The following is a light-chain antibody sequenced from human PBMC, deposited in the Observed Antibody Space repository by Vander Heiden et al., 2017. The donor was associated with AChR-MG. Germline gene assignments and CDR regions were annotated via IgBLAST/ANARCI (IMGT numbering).Light chain of an antibody. Sequence: QSVLTQPPSVSGAPGQRVTISCTGSSSNIGGGYDVHWYQQLPGTAPKLLIYGNSNRPSGVPDRFSGSKSGTSASLAITGLQAEDEADYYCQSYDGSLSGLFGGGTRLTVL. J-gene: IGLJ2*01. CDR1: SSNIGGGYD. CDR2: GNS. V-gene: IGLV1-40*01. CDR3: QSYDGSLSGL.